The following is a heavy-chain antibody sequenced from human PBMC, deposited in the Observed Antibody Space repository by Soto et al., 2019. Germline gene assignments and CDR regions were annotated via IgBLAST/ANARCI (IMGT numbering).Heavy chain of an antibody. CDR1: GFTFSNAW. Sequence: EVQLVESGGGLVKPGGSLRLSCAASGFTFSNAWMSWVRQAPGKGLEWVGRIKSKTDGGTTDYAAPVKGRFTISRDEAKRTLFLQMNSLKTEDTGVYYCTTGTYNDFWSGYYPGGYYYYGMDVWGQGTTVTVSS. CDR2: IKSKTDGGTT. D-gene: IGHD3-3*01. CDR3: TTGTYNDFWSGYYPGGYYYYGMDV. V-gene: IGHV3-15*01. J-gene: IGHJ6*02.